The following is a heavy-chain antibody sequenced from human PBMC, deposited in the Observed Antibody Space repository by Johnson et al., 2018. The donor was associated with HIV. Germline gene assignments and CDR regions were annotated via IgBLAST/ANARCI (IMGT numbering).Heavy chain of an antibody. CDR3: ASMGLGGNAFAI. Sequence: QMQLVESGGGVVQPGRSLRLSCAASGFTFSSYAMHWVRQAPGKGLEWVAVISYDGSNKYYADSVKGRFTISRDNSKNTLYLQMNSLRAEDTAVYHCASMGLGGNAFAIWGQGTMVTVSS. J-gene: IGHJ3*02. V-gene: IGHV3-30-3*01. D-gene: IGHD3-16*01. CDR1: GFTFSSYA. CDR2: ISYDGSNK.